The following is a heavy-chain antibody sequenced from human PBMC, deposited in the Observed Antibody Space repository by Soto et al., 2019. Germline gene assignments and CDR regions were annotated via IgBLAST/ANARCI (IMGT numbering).Heavy chain of an antibody. J-gene: IGHJ4*03. Sequence: SQSLSLTCAISGDSVSSNSAAWNWIRQSPSRGLEWLGRTYYRSKWYNDYAVSVKSRITINPDTSKNQFSLQLNSVTPEDKGVYYCARDFVLYYGCCSGYRNFDYWGKGTTVTVSS. CDR2: TYYRSKWYN. CDR3: ARDFVLYYGCCSGYRNFDY. D-gene: IGHD3-3*01. CDR1: GDSVSSNSAA. V-gene: IGHV6-1*01.